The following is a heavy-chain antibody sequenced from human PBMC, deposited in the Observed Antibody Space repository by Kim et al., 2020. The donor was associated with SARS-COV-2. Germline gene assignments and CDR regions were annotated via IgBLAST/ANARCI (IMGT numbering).Heavy chain of an antibody. D-gene: IGHD3-3*01. CDR1: GYTFANYY. Sequence: ASVKVSCKTFGYTFANYYIHWVRQAPGQGLEWVAIINPTGGSTSVAQKFQGRVAVTRDTSTSTVYVELSSLKSEDTATYYCARDGAWVYDSWSRYAGYYY. CDR2: INPTGGST. J-gene: IGHJ6*01. CDR3: ARDGAWVYDSWSRYAGYYY. V-gene: IGHV1-46*01.